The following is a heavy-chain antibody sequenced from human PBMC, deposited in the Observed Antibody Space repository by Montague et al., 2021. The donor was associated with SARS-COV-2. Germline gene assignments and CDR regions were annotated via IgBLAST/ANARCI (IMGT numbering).Heavy chain of an antibody. CDR3: AKDRKDYRTGLTLWGFDY. V-gene: IGHV3-23*03. D-gene: IGHD3/OR15-3a*01. CDR2: FYGGGGGA. Sequence: SLRLSCAAPGFSFSDYAMNWVRQAPGKGLEWVSVFYGGGGGAHYADSVEGRLTISRDDSKSTLYLQMNSLRAEDTAVYYCAKDRKDYRTGLTLWGFDYWGQGTLVTVSS. CDR1: GFSFSDYA. J-gene: IGHJ4*02.